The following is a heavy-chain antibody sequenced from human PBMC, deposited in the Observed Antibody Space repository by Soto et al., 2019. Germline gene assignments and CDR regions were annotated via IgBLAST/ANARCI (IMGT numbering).Heavy chain of an antibody. V-gene: IGHV2-5*02. Sequence: QITLKESGPTLVKPTQTLTLTCTFSGFSLSASGVNVGWFRQPPGEALEWLALIYWDDDKRYSPSLKSRLSITKDTSKSQVVLTMTNMDPVDTATYYCAHGRYNANWDWFDPWGQGTLVTVSS. J-gene: IGHJ5*02. D-gene: IGHD1-20*01. CDR2: IYWDDDK. CDR1: GFSLSASGVN. CDR3: AHGRYNANWDWFDP.